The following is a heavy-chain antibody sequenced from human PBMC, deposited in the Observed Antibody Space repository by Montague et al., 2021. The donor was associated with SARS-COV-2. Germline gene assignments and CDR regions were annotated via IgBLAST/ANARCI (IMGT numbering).Heavy chain of an antibody. J-gene: IGHJ4*02. D-gene: IGHD2-15*01. V-gene: IGHV4-59*01. Sequence: SETLSLTCTVSGASITDFYWSWIWQPPGKGLQWVGYVHHSGITNYNPSLKSRVTISIDTPKSRFSLNLRSVTAADTAVYFCARITEVVPFDFWGRGTLVSVSS. CDR2: VHHSGIT. CDR1: GASITDFY. CDR3: ARITEVVPFDF.